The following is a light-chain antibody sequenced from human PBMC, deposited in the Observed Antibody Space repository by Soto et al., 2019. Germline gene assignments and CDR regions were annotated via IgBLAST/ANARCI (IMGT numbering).Light chain of an antibody. CDR2: GAS. CDR3: QQYRSSST. V-gene: IGKV3-20*01. J-gene: IGKJ4*01. CDR1: QSVSSSY. Sequence: EIVLTQSPGTLSLSPGERATLSCRASQSVSSSYLAWYQQKPGQAPRLLIYGASSRATGIPDRFSGSGSGTDFTLTISRLEPEDFEVYYCQQYRSSSTFGGGTKVDIK.